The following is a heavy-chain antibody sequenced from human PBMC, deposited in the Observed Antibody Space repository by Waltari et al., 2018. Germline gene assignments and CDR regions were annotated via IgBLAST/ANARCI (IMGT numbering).Heavy chain of an antibody. CDR3: ACGGNLGAFDI. CDR2: ISSSSSYI. V-gene: IGHV3-21*01. J-gene: IGHJ3*02. D-gene: IGHD2-21*02. Sequence: EVQLVESGGGLVKPGGSLRLSCAASGFTFSSYSMNWVRQAPVKGLEWVSSISSSSSYIYYADSVKGRFTISRDNAKNSLYLQMNSLRVEDTAVYYCACGGNLGAFDIWGQGTMVTVSS. CDR1: GFTFSSYS.